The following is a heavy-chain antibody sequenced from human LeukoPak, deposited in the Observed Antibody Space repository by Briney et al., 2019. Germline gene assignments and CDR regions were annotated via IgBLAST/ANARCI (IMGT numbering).Heavy chain of an antibody. CDR2: ISTNSNYI. CDR3: ARDRSGEYYFDY. Sequence: PGGSLRVSCAASGFTFSIYSMNWVRQAPGKGLEWVSSISTNSNYIYYADSVKGRFTISRDNAKHSLYLQMNSLRAEDTAVYYCARDRSGEYYFDYWGQGTLVTVSS. J-gene: IGHJ4*02. V-gene: IGHV3-21*01. CDR1: GFTFSIYS. D-gene: IGHD5-12*01.